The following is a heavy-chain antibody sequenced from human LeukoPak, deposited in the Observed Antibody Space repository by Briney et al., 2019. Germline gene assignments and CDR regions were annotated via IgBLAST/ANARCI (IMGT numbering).Heavy chain of an antibody. CDR1: GGSFSGYY. V-gene: IGHV4-34*01. D-gene: IGHD1-26*01. J-gene: IGHJ6*03. CDR3: ASQGHHGKIVGTTPSYFYMDV. CDR2: INHSGST. Sequence: SETLSLTCAVYGGSFSGYYWSWIRQPPGKGREWIGEINHSGSTNYNPSLKSRVTISVDTSKNQFSLKLSSVTAADTAFYYCASQGHHGKIVGTTPSYFYMDVWGKGTTVTVSS.